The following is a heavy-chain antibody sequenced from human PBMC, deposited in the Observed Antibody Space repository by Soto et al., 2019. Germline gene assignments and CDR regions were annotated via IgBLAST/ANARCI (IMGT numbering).Heavy chain of an antibody. J-gene: IGHJ4*02. CDR3: ATASSLLRFLEWLPFGYFDY. V-gene: IGHV1-24*01. D-gene: IGHD3-3*01. CDR1: GYTLTELS. Sequence: QVQLVQSGAEVKKPGASVKVSCKVSGYTLTELSMHWVRQAPGKGLEWMGGFDPEDGETIYAQKFQGRVTMTEDTSTDTAYMELSSLRSEDTALYYCATASSLLRFLEWLPFGYFDYWGQGTLVTVSS. CDR2: FDPEDGET.